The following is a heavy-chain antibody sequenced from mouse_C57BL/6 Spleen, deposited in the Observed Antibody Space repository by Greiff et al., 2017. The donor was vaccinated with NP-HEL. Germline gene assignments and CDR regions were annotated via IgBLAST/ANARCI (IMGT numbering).Heavy chain of an antibody. CDR3: AISYDGYYPLMDY. Sequence: QVQLQQPGAELVKPGASVKVSCKASGYTFTSYWMHWVKQRPGQGLEWIGRIHPSDSDTNYNQKFKGKATLTVDKSSSTAYMQISSLTSEDSAVYYCAISYDGYYPLMDYWGQGTSVTVSS. CDR1: GYTFTSYW. V-gene: IGHV1-74*01. CDR2: IHPSDSDT. D-gene: IGHD2-3*01. J-gene: IGHJ4*01.